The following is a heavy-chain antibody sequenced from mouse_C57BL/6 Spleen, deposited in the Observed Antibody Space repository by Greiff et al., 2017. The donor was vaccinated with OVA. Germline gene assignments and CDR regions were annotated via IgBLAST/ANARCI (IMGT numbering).Heavy chain of an antibody. D-gene: IGHD2-3*01. CDR3: ARSGIYPWFAY. V-gene: IGHV5-17*01. CDR1: GFTFSDYG. J-gene: IGHJ3*01. CDR2: ISSGSSTI. Sequence: EVHLVESGGGLVKPGGSLKLSCAASGFTFSDYGMHWVRQAPEKGLEWVAYISSGSSTIYYADTVKGRFTISRDNAKNTLFLQMTSLRSEDTAMYYCARSGIYPWFAYWGQGTLVTVSA.